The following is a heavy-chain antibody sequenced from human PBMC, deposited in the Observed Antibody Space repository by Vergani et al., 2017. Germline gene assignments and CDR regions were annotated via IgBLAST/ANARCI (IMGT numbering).Heavy chain of an antibody. CDR3: VRDVRVSRT. J-gene: IGHJ3*01. Sequence: EVDLVESGGGLAQPGGSLRLSCEASGITFWKFGMHWVRQGPGKGLEWVSSISGNNDDVYYAYSVKGRFTISRDNAKNSLYLDMSSLRAEDTAVYYCVRDVRVSRTWGQGTLVAVSS. CDR1: GITFWKFG. CDR2: ISGNNDDV. V-gene: IGHV3-21*01.